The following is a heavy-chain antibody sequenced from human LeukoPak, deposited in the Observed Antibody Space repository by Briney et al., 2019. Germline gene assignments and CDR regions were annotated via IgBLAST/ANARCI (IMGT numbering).Heavy chain of an antibody. Sequence: GGSLRLSCAASGFTFSSYSMNWVRQAPGKGLEWVSSISSSGTYTYYADSLKGRFTISRDNAKNSLSLQMNSLRAEDTAVYYCATSTYYYDTSGRQKQEYYFDYWGQGTLVTVSS. J-gene: IGHJ4*02. CDR1: GFTFSSYS. V-gene: IGHV3-21*01. D-gene: IGHD3-22*01. CDR3: ATSTYYYDTSGRQKQEYYFDY. CDR2: ISSSGTYT.